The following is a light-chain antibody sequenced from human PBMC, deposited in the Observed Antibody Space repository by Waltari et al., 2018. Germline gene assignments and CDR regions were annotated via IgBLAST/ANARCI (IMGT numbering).Light chain of an antibody. Sequence: EIVLTQSPGTLSLSPGERATLSCRASQSVSSSYFAWYQQKPGQAPRLLIYGASNRATGIPDRFSGSGSGTEFTLTISRLEPEDVAVYYCQQYGSSPGTFGQGTKVET. CDR3: QQYGSSPGT. CDR2: GAS. J-gene: IGKJ1*01. CDR1: QSVSSSY. V-gene: IGKV3-20*01.